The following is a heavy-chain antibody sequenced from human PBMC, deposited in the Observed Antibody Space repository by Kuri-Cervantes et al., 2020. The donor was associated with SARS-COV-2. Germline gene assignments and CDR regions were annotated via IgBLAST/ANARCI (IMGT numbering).Heavy chain of an antibody. J-gene: IGHJ4*02. D-gene: IGHD2-2*01. V-gene: IGHV3-7*03. CDR2: IRQDGNEI. Sequence: GESLKISCGASGFSFRSYWMSWVRQAPGKGLEWVANIRQDGNEIFYVDSVKGRFTTSRDNSKNTLYLQMNSLRAEDTAVYYCAKGLGAAAIHFDYWGQGTLVTVSS. CDR3: AKGLGAAAIHFDY. CDR1: GFSFRSYW.